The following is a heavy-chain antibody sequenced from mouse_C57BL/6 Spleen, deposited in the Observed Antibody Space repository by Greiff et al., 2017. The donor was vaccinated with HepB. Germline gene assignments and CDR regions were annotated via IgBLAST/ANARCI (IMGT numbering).Heavy chain of an antibody. J-gene: IGHJ1*03. Sequence: QVQLQQPGAELVKPGASVKMSCKASGYTFTSYWITWVKQRPGQGLEWIGDIYPGSGSTNYNEKFKSKATLTVDTSSSTAYMQLSSLTSEDSAVYYCARSIYYSNCWYFDVWGTGTTVTVSS. CDR2: IYPGSGST. V-gene: IGHV1-55*01. CDR1: GYTFTSYW. CDR3: ARSIYYSNCWYFDV. D-gene: IGHD2-5*01.